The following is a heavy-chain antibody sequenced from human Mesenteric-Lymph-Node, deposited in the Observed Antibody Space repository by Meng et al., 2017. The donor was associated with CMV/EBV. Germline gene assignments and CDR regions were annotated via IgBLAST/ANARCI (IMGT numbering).Heavy chain of an antibody. J-gene: IGHJ6*02. CDR1: GGTLSSYV. CDR3: ARERDSDTPGMGEDGYYYYGMDV. D-gene: IGHD5-18*01. V-gene: IGHV1-69*05. Sequence: SVKVSCKASGGTLSSYVISWVRQAPGQGLEWMGGIIPLIGTPNYAQKFQGRVTITTDESTNTAYMELSSLRSEDTAVYYCARERDSDTPGMGEDGYYYYGMDVWGQGTAVTVSS. CDR2: IIPLIGTP.